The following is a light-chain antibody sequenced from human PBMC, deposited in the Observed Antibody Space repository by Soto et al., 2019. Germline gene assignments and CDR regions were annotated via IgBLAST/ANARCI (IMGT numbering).Light chain of an antibody. CDR2: VVT. CDR3: ASYAGSSTHYV. Sequence: QSALTQPASVSGSPGHSITISCTGTSSDIGRYNYVSWYQQQPGKAPKLMIYVVTNRPSGVSNRFSGSKSGNTASLTISGLRAEDESDYYCASYAGSSTHYVFGTGTKVTVL. J-gene: IGLJ1*01. CDR1: SSDIGRYNY. V-gene: IGLV2-14*01.